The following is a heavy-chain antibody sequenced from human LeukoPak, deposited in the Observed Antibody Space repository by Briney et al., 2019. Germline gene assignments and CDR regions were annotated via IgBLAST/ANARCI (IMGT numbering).Heavy chain of an antibody. CDR2: IYYSGSA. CDR1: GGSISSGGYS. D-gene: IGHD3-22*01. J-gene: IGHJ4*02. V-gene: IGHV4-30-2*03. Sequence: PSQTLSLTCAVSGGSISSGGYSWSWIRQPPGKGLEWIGSIYYSGSAYCNPSLKSRVTISVDTSKNQFSLKLSSVTAADTAVYYCASVPFYDSSGSYVGNYFDYWGQGTLVTVSS. CDR3: ASVPFYDSSGSYVGNYFDY.